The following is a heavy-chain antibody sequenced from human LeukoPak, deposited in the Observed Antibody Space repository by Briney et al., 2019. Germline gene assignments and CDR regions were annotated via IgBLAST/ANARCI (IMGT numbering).Heavy chain of an antibody. Sequence: GGSLRLSCAASGFTFSGYSMNWVRQAPGKGLEWLSYINSRSSTIYYADSVKGRFTVSRDNAKNSQYLQMNSLRAEDSAVYYCARYWSSWSADYWGQGTLVTVSS. CDR2: INSRSSTI. J-gene: IGHJ4*02. V-gene: IGHV3-48*01. CDR1: GFTFSGYS. CDR3: ARYWSSWSADY. D-gene: IGHD6-13*01.